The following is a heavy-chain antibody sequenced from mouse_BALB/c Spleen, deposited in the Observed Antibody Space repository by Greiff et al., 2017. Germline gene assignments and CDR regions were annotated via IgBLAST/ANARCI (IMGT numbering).Heavy chain of an antibody. D-gene: IGHD2-1*01. Sequence: EVKLVESGPSLVKPSQTLSLTCSVTGDSITSGYWNWIRKFPGNKLEYMGYISYSGSTYYNPSLKSRISITRDTSKNQYYLQLNSVTTEDTATYYCARGYGNPFAYWGQGTLVTVSA. CDR3: ARGYGNPFAY. V-gene: IGHV3-8*02. J-gene: IGHJ3*01. CDR1: GDSITSGY. CDR2: ISYSGST.